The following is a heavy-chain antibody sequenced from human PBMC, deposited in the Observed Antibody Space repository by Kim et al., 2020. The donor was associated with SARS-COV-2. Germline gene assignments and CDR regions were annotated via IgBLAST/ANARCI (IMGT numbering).Heavy chain of an antibody. CDR3: AKDGRDGEFDY. Sequence: TTYNPSPKSRVTISVDTSKNQFSLKLSSVTAADTAVYYCAKDGRDGEFDYWGQGTLVTVSS. D-gene: IGHD7-27*01. CDR2: T. V-gene: IGHV4-61*02. J-gene: IGHJ4*02.